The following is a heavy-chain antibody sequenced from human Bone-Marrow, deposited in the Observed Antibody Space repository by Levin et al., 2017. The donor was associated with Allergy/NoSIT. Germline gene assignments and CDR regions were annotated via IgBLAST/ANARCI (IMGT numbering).Heavy chain of an antibody. V-gene: IGHV3-66*01. Sequence: GGSLRLSCAASGFSVTTNYISWVRQTPGKGLEWVSIIYSSGATYYADSVEGRFTISRDSSKNKVLLQMDRLRGEDTAVYHCARGPHCDGYDCSPYYAHAMDVWGQGTTVTVSS. D-gene: IGHD2-21*01. CDR3: ARGPHCDGYDCSPYYAHAMDV. CDR1: GFSVTTNY. J-gene: IGHJ6*02. CDR2: IYSSGAT.